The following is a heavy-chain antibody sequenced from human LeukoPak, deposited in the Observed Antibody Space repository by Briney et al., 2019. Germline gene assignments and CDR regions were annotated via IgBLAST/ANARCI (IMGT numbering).Heavy chain of an antibody. CDR1: GFTFSSYS. CDR3: ARDLHELGILYYFDY. D-gene: IGHD7-27*01. CDR2: ISSSSSYI. Sequence: GGSLRLSCAASGFTFSSYSMNWVRQAPGKGLEWVSSISSSSSYIYYADSVKGRFTISRDNAKNSLYPQMNSLRAEDTAVYYCARDLHELGILYYFDYWGQGTLVTVSS. V-gene: IGHV3-21*01. J-gene: IGHJ4*02.